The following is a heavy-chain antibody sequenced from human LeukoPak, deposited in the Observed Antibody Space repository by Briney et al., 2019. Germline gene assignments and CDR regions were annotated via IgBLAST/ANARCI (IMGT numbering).Heavy chain of an antibody. Sequence: SETLSLTCAVYGGSFSGYYWSWIRQPPGKGLEWIGEISHSGSTNYNPSLKSRVTISVDTSKNQFSLKLSSVTAADTAVYYCASPRLGGAFDIWGQGTMVTVSS. CDR1: GGSFSGYY. CDR2: ISHSGST. J-gene: IGHJ3*02. CDR3: ASPRLGGAFDI. V-gene: IGHV4-34*01. D-gene: IGHD7-27*01.